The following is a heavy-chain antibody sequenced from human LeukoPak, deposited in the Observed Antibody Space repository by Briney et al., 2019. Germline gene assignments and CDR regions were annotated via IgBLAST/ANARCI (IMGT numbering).Heavy chain of an antibody. CDR3: ALAPDIVVVPAAIGSYYYYYYMDV. V-gene: IGHV1-69*13. J-gene: IGHJ6*03. CDR1: GGTFSSYA. Sequence: SVKVSCKASGGTFSSYAISWVRQAPGQGLEWMGGIIPIFGTANYAQKFQGRVTITADESTSTAYMELSSLRSEDTAVYYCALAPDIVVVPAAIGSYYYYYYMDVWGKGTTVTVSS. D-gene: IGHD2-2*02. CDR2: IIPIFGTA.